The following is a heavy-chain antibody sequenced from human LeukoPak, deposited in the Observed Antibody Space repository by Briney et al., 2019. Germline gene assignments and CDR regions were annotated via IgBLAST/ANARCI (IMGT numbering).Heavy chain of an antibody. CDR2: ISSSSSYK. V-gene: IGHV3-21*01. D-gene: IGHD2-2*02. CDR3: ARDWNIPPSD. Sequence: GGSLRLSCAASGFTFSSYSMNWVRQAPGKGLEWVSSISSSSSYKYYADSVKGRFTISRDNAKNSLYLQMNSLRAEDTAVYYCARDWNIPPSDWGQGTLVTVSS. CDR1: GFTFSSYS. J-gene: IGHJ4*02.